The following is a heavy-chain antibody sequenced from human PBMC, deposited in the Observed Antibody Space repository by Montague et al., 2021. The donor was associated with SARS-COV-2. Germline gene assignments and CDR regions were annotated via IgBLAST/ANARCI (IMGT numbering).Heavy chain of an antibody. V-gene: IGHV4-39*01. CDR1: GGSITVSRYD. J-gene: IGHJ3*02. D-gene: IGHD1-1*01. CDR2: VHYTGTT. CDR3: ARHRANAGSFDI. Sequence: SETLSLTCTVSGGSITVSRYDWGWIRQPPGKGLEWIGSVHYTGTTSYNSPLKSRLSISVDTSENQFFLKMTSVTASDTAVYYCARHRANAGSFDIWGQGTMVTVSS.